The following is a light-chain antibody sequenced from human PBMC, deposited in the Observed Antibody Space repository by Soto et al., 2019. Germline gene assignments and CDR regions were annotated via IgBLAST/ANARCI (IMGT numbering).Light chain of an antibody. CDR2: DVN. CDR3: CSYAGSYTYV. CDR1: SSDVGDYNF. Sequence: QSALTQSRSVSGSPGQSVTISCTGTSSDVGDYNFVSWYQQHPGKAPKLVIYDVNKRPSGVPDRFSGSKSGNTASLTISGLQADDEADYYCCSYAGSYTYVFGIGTKLTVL. V-gene: IGLV2-11*01. J-gene: IGLJ1*01.